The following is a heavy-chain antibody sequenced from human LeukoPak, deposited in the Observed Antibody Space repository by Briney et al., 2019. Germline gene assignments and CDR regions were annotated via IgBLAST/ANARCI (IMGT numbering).Heavy chain of an antibody. Sequence: GGSLRLSCAASGFTFSSYWMSWVRQAPGKGLEWVANLKQDVGEKYYVDSVKGRFTISRDNAKNSLYLQMNSLRAEDTAIYYCARENWDLVAVPMDVWGKGTTVIVSS. CDR3: ARENWDLVAVPMDV. CDR2: LKQDVGEK. CDR1: GFTFSSYW. D-gene: IGHD1-26*01. V-gene: IGHV3-7*01. J-gene: IGHJ6*04.